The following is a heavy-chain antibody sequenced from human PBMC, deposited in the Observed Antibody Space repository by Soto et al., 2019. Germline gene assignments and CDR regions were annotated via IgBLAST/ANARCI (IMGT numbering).Heavy chain of an antibody. J-gene: IGHJ4*02. CDR1: GGSISSYY. Sequence: ASETLSLTCTVSGGSISSYYWSWIRQPPGKGLEWIGYIYYSGSTNYNPSLKSRVTISVDTSKNQFSLKLSSVTAADTAVYYCARVRDYGDYDYWGQGTLVTLL. D-gene: IGHD4-17*01. V-gene: IGHV4-59*01. CDR3: ARVRDYGDYDY. CDR2: IYYSGST.